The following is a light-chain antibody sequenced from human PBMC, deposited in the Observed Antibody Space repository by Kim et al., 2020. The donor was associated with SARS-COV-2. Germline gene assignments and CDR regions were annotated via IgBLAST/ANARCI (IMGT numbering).Light chain of an antibody. CDR3: QQSNNFPIT. CDR2: AAS. J-gene: IGKJ5*01. Sequence: DVRMTQSPSSVSAAVGDRVTITCRASQGIASWLAWYQQKPWKAPKLLIYAASGLQSGVPSRFSGSGSGRDFTLTISSLQPEDVATYYCQQSNNFPITFGQGTRLEIK. V-gene: IGKV1-12*01. CDR1: QGIASW.